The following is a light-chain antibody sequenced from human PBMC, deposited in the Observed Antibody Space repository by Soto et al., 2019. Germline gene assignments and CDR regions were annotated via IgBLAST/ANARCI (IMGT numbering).Light chain of an antibody. CDR1: SGDIGGYHF. Sequence: QSALTQPASVSGSPGQSIPISCTGTSGDIGGYHFVSWYQQHPGKAPKLMIYDVSNRPSGVSNRCSGSKSGNTASLPISGLQAEDEADYYCSSYTSSSTRVFGGGTKLTVL. V-gene: IGLV2-14*01. J-gene: IGLJ3*02. CDR3: SSYTSSSTRV. CDR2: DVS.